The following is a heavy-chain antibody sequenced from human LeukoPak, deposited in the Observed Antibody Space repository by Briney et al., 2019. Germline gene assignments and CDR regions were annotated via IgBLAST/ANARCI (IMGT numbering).Heavy chain of an antibody. J-gene: IGHJ4*02. V-gene: IGHV3-30*02. CDR1: GFTFSSYG. CDR2: IRYDGSNK. CDR3: AKDMGNCSSTSCPGGGFDY. D-gene: IGHD2-2*01. Sequence: GSLRLSCAASGFTFSSYGMHWVRQAPGKGLEWVAFIRYDGSNKYYADSVKGRFTISRDNSKNTLYLQMNSLRAEDTAVYYCAKDMGNCSSTSCPGGGFDYWGQGTLVTVSS.